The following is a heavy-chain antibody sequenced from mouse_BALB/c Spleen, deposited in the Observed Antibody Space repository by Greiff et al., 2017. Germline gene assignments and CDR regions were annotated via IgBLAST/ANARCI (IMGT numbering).Heavy chain of an antibody. V-gene: IGHV5-17*02. CDR1: GFTFSSFG. CDR2: ISSGSSTI. CDR3: ARAYYGNYVWYFDV. J-gene: IGHJ1*01. D-gene: IGHD2-10*01. Sequence: EVHLVESGGGLVQPGGSRKLSCAASGFTFSSFGMHWVRQAPEKGLEWVAYISSGSSTIYYADTVKGRFTISRDNPKNTLFLQMTSLRSEDTAMYYCARAYYGNYVWYFDVWGAGTTVTVSS.